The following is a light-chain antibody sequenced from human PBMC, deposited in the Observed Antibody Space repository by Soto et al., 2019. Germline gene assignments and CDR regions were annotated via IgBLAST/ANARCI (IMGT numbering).Light chain of an antibody. CDR3: ISYTGSSSLV. J-gene: IGLJ2*01. Sequence: QSALTQPASVSGSPGQSITISCAGTSSDIGTYNYVSWYQQHSGKAPKLIIYEVTSRPSGVSNRFSGSKSGNTASLTISGLQAEDEADYYCISYTGSSSLVFGGGTKVPS. V-gene: IGLV2-14*01. CDR2: EVT. CDR1: SSDIGTYNY.